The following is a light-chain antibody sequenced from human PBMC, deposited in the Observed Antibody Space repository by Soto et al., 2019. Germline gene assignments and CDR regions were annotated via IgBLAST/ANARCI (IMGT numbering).Light chain of an antibody. CDR1: TSDIGSAKY. CDR2: EVN. Sequence: QSALAQPASVSGSPGQSITISCTGSTSDIGSAKYVSWYQQHPGKAPKVMIYEVNNRPSGVSNRFSGSKSGNTASLTISGLQAEDGADYYCSSHSSSSTDYVFGTGTKVTVL. CDR3: SSHSSSSTDYV. V-gene: IGLV2-14*01. J-gene: IGLJ1*01.